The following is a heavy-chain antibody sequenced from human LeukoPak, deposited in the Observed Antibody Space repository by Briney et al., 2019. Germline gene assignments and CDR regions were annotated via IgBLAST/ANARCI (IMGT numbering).Heavy chain of an antibody. CDR3: AREGRDGYNFDGMDV. D-gene: IGHD5-24*01. Sequence: GGSLRLSCAASGFTVSSNYMSWVRQAPGKGLEWVSVIYSGGSTYYADSVKGRFTISRDNSKNTLYLQMNSLSAEDTAVYYCAREGRDGYNFDGMDVWGQGTTVTVSS. J-gene: IGHJ6*02. CDR2: IYSGGST. V-gene: IGHV3-53*01. CDR1: GFTVSSNY.